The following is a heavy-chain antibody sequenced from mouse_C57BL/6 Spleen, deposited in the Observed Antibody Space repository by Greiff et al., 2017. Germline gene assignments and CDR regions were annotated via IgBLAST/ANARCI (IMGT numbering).Heavy chain of an antibody. CDR3: ARKDYLYYFDY. D-gene: IGHD2-4*01. CDR2: ISYDGSN. V-gene: IGHV3-6*01. J-gene: IGHJ2*01. CDR1: GYSITSGYY. Sequence: EVQLQQSGPGLVKPSQSLSLTCSVTGYSITSGYYWNWIRQFPGNKLEWMGYISYDGSNNYNPSLKNRISITRDTSKNQFFLKLNSVTTEDTATYYCARKDYLYYFDYWGQGTTLTVSS.